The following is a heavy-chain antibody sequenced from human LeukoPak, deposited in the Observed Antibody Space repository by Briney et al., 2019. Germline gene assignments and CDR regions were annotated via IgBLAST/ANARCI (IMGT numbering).Heavy chain of an antibody. CDR2: FFHSGNT. CDR1: GGSVTSSNYF. D-gene: IGHD3-3*01. V-gene: IGHV4-39*01. Sequence: SETLSLTCTLSGGSVTSSNYFWGWGRHPPGEWLKWVVTFFHSGNTYYNPSLKRRVTLSADKSKNQLSLNISSVTATDTAVYYCARQRFWISYPFHSWGQGHLVTVSS. CDR3: ARQRFWISYPFHS. J-gene: IGHJ4*02.